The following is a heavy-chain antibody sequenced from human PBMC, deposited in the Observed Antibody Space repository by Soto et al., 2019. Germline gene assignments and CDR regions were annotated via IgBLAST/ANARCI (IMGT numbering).Heavy chain of an antibody. J-gene: IGHJ4*02. Sequence: GGSLRLSCAASGFTFSSYAMSWVRQAPGKGLEWVSAISGSGGSTYYADSVKGRFTISRDNSKNTLYLQMNSLRAEDTAVYYCANKKKYSSGWYVYYFDYWGQGTLVTVSS. V-gene: IGHV3-23*01. CDR1: GFTFSSYA. D-gene: IGHD6-19*01. CDR3: ANKKKYSSGWYVYYFDY. CDR2: ISGSGGST.